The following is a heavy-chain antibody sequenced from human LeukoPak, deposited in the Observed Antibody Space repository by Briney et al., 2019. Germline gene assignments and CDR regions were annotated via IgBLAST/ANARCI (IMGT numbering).Heavy chain of an antibody. Sequence: GGSLRLSCAASGFTFSSYGMHWVRQAPGKGLEWVAFIRYDGGNKYYADSVKGRFTISRDNSMNTLYLQMNSLRAEDTAVYYCAKDRGDIVVVPAAMDVWGKGTTVTVSS. CDR1: GFTFSSYG. V-gene: IGHV3-30*02. D-gene: IGHD2-2*01. CDR3: AKDRGDIVVVPAAMDV. J-gene: IGHJ6*04. CDR2: IRYDGGNK.